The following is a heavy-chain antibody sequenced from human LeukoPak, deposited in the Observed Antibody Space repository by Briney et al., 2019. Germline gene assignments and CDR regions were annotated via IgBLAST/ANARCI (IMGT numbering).Heavy chain of an antibody. CDR1: GFTFSTYA. Sequence: GGSLRLSCAASGFTFSTYAMHWVRQAPGKGLEWVAVISYDGSNKYYADSVKGRFTISRDNSKNTLYLQMNSLRAEDTAVYYCARDFPLGGYYDYYYYYMDVWGKGTTVTVSS. V-gene: IGHV3-30-3*01. D-gene: IGHD3-22*01. CDR3: ARDFPLGGYYDYYYYYMDV. CDR2: ISYDGSNK. J-gene: IGHJ6*03.